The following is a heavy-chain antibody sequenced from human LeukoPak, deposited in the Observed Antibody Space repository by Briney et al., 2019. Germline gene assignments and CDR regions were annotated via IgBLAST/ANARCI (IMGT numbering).Heavy chain of an antibody. J-gene: IGHJ4*02. CDR1: GYTFTSYD. CDR2: MNPNSGNT. Sequence: ASVKVSCKASGYTFTSYDINWVRQATGQGLEWMGWMNPNSGNTGYAQKFQGRVTMTRNTSTRTAYMELSSLRSVDTAVYYCARIQEWENFDYWGQGTLVTVSS. V-gene: IGHV1-8*01. D-gene: IGHD1-26*01. CDR3: ARIQEWENFDY.